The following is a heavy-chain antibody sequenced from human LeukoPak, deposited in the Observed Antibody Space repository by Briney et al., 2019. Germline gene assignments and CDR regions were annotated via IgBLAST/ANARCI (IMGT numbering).Heavy chain of an antibody. Sequence: GGSLRLSCAASGFTFSSYSMNWVRQAPGKGLEWVSSISSSSSYIYYADSEKGRFTISRDNAKNSLYLQMNSLRAEDTAVYYCARDNYYDRPYYFDYWGQGTLVTVSS. V-gene: IGHV3-21*01. CDR1: GFTFSSYS. CDR3: ARDNYYDRPYYFDY. CDR2: ISSSSSYI. J-gene: IGHJ4*02. D-gene: IGHD3-22*01.